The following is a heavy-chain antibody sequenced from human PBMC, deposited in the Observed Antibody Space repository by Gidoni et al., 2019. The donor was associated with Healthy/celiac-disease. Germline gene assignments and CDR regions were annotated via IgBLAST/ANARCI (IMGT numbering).Heavy chain of an antibody. V-gene: IGHV3-23*01. Sequence: EVQLLESGGGLVQPGGSLSLSCAASGFTFSSYAMSWVRQAPGKGLEWVSAISGSGGSTYYEDSVKGRFTSSRDNSKNTLYLQMNSLRAEDTAVYYCAKDLQYSSSSALGYWGQGTLVTVSS. CDR1: GFTFSSYA. CDR2: ISGSGGST. D-gene: IGHD6-6*01. J-gene: IGHJ4*02. CDR3: AKDLQYSSSSALGY.